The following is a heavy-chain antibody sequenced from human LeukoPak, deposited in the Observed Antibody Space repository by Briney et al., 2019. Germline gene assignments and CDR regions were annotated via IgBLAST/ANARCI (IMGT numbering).Heavy chain of an antibody. V-gene: IGHV3-9*01. CDR3: ARDFTDIVVVVAASLGAFDI. Sequence: GGSLRLSCAGSGFTFDNHAMHWVRQAPGKGLEWVSSISWNSGRIDYADSVKGRFTISRDNSKNTLHLQMNSLRAEDTAVYYCARDFTDIVVVVAASLGAFDIWGQGTMVTVSS. D-gene: IGHD2-15*01. J-gene: IGHJ3*02. CDR1: GFTFDNHA. CDR2: ISWNSGRI.